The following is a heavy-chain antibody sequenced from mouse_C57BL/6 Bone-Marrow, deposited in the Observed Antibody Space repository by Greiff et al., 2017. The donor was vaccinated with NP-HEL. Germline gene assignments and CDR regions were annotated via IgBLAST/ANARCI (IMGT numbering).Heavy chain of an antibody. CDR3: ARPIYYYGGSYDY. D-gene: IGHD1-1*01. Sequence: EVQLQQSGPELVKPGASVKISCKASGYTFTDYYMNWVKQSHGKSLEWIGDINPNNGGTSYNQKFKGKATLTVDKSSSTAYIELRSLTSEGSADYYCARPIYYYGGSYDYWGQGTTLTVSS. V-gene: IGHV1-26*01. J-gene: IGHJ2*01. CDR1: GYTFTDYY. CDR2: INPNNGGT.